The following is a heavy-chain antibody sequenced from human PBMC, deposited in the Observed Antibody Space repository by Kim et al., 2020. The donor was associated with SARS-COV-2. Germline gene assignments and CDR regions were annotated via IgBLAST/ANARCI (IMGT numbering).Heavy chain of an antibody. CDR2: INPNSGGT. CDR1: GYTFTGYY. Sequence: ASVKVSCKASGYTFTGYYMHWVRQAPGQGLEWMGWINPNSGGTNYAQKFQGRVTMTRDTSISTAYMELSRLRSDDTAVYYCARYYYESSGYYPFDYWGQGTLVTVSS. V-gene: IGHV1-2*02. J-gene: IGHJ4*02. CDR3: ARYYYESSGYYPFDY. D-gene: IGHD3-22*01.